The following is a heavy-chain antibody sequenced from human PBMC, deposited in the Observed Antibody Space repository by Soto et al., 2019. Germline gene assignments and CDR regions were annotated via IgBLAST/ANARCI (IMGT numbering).Heavy chain of an antibody. V-gene: IGHV1-69*05. Sequence: SVKVSCKASGGTFSSYAISWVRQAPGQGLEWMGGIIPIFGTANYAQKFQGRVTITRDTSASTAYMELSSLRSEDTAVYYCASSSTVPAAIGYWGQGTLVTVSS. D-gene: IGHD2-2*02. J-gene: IGHJ4*02. CDR3: ASSSTVPAAIGY. CDR1: GGTFSSYA. CDR2: IIPIFGTA.